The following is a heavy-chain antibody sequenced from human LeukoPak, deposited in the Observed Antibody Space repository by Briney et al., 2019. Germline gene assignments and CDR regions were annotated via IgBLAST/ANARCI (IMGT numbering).Heavy chain of an antibody. CDR1: GGSFSGYY. CDR3: ARDQGYYYYMDV. Sequence: ETLSLTCAVYGGSFSGYYWSWVRQAPGKGLEWVANIKQDGSEKYYVDSVKGRFTISRDNAKNSLYLQMNSLRAEDTAVYYCARDQGYYYYMDVWGKGTTVTVSS. CDR2: IKQDGSEK. J-gene: IGHJ6*03. V-gene: IGHV3-7*01.